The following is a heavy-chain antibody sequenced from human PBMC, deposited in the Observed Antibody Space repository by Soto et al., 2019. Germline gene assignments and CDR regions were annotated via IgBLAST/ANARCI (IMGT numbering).Heavy chain of an antibody. J-gene: IGHJ6*03. D-gene: IGHD2-15*01. Sequence: QVLLVESGGGVVQPGRSLRLSCAASGFLFSSHGMHWVRQAPGKGLEWVATIWSDGNNEYYTDSVRGRLTISRDNSKNTLYLQMDSLRGEDTAVYYCARGSGYYYYNLDVWGQGTTVTVSS. V-gene: IGHV3-33*01. CDR3: ARGSGYYYYNLDV. CDR1: GFLFSSHG. CDR2: IWSDGNNE.